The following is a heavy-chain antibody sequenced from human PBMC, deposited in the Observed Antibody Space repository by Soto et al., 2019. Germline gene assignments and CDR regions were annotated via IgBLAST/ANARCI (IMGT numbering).Heavy chain of an antibody. D-gene: IGHD3-22*01. J-gene: IGHJ3*02. CDR2: INHSGST. V-gene: IGHV4-34*01. CDR1: GGSFSGYY. Sequence: LSETLSLTCAVYGGSFSGYYWNWIRQPPGKGLEWIGEINHSGSTNYNPSLKSRVTISVDTSKNQFSLKLSSVTAADTAVYYCAKALYNYDSSGYYGDHDFDIWGQGTMVTVSS. CDR3: AKALYNYDSSGYYGDHDFDI.